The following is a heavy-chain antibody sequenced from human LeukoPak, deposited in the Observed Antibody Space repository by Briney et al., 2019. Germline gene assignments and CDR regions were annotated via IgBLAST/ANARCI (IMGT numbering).Heavy chain of an antibody. J-gene: IGHJ6*02. CDR1: GGSFSGYY. Sequence: PSETLSLTCAVYGGSFSGYYWSWIRQPPGKGLEWIGEINHSGSTNYNLSLKSRVTISVDTSKNQFSLKLSSVTAADTAVYYCASPNCSSTSCYAYGMDVWGQGTTVTVSS. CDR3: ASPNCSSTSCYAYGMDV. V-gene: IGHV4-34*01. CDR2: INHSGST. D-gene: IGHD2-2*01.